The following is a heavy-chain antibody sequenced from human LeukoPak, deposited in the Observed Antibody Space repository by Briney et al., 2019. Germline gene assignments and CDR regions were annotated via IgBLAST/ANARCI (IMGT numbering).Heavy chain of an antibody. Sequence: GGSLRLSCAASGFTFSSYGMHWVRQAPGKGLEWVAFIRYDGSNKFYADSVKGRFTISRDNSKNSLYLQMNSLRAEDTAVYYCARLSCSGGSCYYGYWGQGTLVTVSS. D-gene: IGHD2-15*01. CDR1: GFTFSSYG. CDR3: ARLSCSGGSCYYGY. CDR2: IRYDGSNK. V-gene: IGHV3-30*02. J-gene: IGHJ4*02.